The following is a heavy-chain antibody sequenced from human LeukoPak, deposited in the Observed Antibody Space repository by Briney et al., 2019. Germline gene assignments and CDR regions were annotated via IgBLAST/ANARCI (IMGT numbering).Heavy chain of an antibody. Sequence: GGCLRLSCAASGFTFSSYGMHWVRQAPGKGLEWVAVIWYDGSNKYYADSVKGRFTISRDNSKNTLYLQMNSLRAEDTAVYYCARRAREFGWVFDYWGQGTLVTVSS. D-gene: IGHD3-10*01. CDR3: ARRAREFGWVFDY. CDR1: GFTFSSYG. J-gene: IGHJ4*02. CDR2: IWYDGSNK. V-gene: IGHV3-33*01.